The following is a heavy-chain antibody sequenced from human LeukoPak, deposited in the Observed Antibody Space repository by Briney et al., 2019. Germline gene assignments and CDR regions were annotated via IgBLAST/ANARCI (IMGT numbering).Heavy chain of an antibody. CDR2: ISYDGSNK. V-gene: IGHV3-30*04. J-gene: IGHJ4*02. CDR3: ARDGGSRYNDPRGYFDY. D-gene: IGHD1-1*01. Sequence: GGSLRLSCAASGFTFSSYAMHWVRQAPGKGLEWVAVISYDGSNKYYADSVKGRFTISRDNSKNTLYLQMNSLRAEDTAVYYCARDGGSRYNDPRGYFDYWGQGTLVTVSS. CDR1: GFTFSSYA.